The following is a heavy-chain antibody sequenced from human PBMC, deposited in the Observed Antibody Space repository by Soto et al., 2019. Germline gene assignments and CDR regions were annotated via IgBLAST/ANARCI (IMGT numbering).Heavy chain of an antibody. CDR2: ISGYNGKT. V-gene: IGHV1-18*01. J-gene: IGHJ5*02. CDR3: ARDQEGITMIVGGT. Sequence: ASVKVSCKASGYTLTSYGISWVRQAPGQGLEWKGRISGYNGKTNYAQKFQGRVTMTTDTSTSTAYMELRSLRSDDTAVYYCARDQEGITMIVGGTWGQGTLVTVSS. D-gene: IGHD3-22*01. CDR1: GYTLTSYG.